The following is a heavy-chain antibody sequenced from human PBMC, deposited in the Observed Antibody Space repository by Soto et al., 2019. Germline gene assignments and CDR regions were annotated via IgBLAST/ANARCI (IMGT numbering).Heavy chain of an antibody. V-gene: IGHV3-23*01. CDR2: ISSGAGNT. CDR1: GFTFISYA. Sequence: EVQLLESGGGLGQPGGSLRLSCATCGFTFISYAVNWVRQAPGKGQQWVSGISSGAGNTYYADSVEGRFTISRDTSKNTVVLELNNLRAEDTAIYYCARSRPYSGIDYWGQGTLVTVSS. J-gene: IGHJ4*02. D-gene: IGHD2-15*01. CDR3: ARSRPYSGIDY.